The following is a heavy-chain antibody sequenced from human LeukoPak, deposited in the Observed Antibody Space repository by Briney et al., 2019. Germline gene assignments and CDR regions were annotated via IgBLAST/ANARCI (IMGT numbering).Heavy chain of an antibody. J-gene: IGHJ5*02. CDR1: GYTFTDYY. CDR2: INPHSGGT. CDR3: ATVPCVISSCSPDNWFDP. Sequence: ASLKVSCKASGYTFTDYYILWLRQAPGQGLEWGGWINPHSGGTNFAQRFQGRVTMTRDTSISTVYMELTRLTSDDTAVYYCATVPCVISSCSPDNWFDPWGQGTLVTVSS. D-gene: IGHD2-2*01. V-gene: IGHV1-2*02.